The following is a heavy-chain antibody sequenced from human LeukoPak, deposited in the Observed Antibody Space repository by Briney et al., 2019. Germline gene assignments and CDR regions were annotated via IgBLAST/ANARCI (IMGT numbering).Heavy chain of an antibody. CDR2: ISSDGTNK. Sequence: GGSLRLSCAASGFTFSTYAVHWVRQAPGKGLEGGALISSDGTNKYYADSVKGRFTISRDNSKDTLFLQMDSLRVEDTALYYCARAPSSMYNSGPDYWGQGTLVTVSS. CDR3: ARAPSSMYNSGPDY. D-gene: IGHD5-12*01. V-gene: IGHV3-30-3*01. CDR1: GFTFSTYA. J-gene: IGHJ4*02.